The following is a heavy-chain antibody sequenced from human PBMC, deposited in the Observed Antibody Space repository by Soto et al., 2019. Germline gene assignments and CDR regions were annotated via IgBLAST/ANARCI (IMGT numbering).Heavy chain of an antibody. Sequence: SETLSLTCTVSGGSISSGGYYWSWIRQHPGKGLEWIGYIYYSGSTYYNPSLKSRVTISVDTSKNQFSLKLSSVTAADTAVYYCARVLYYDILTGPSPGGYYYYMDVWGKGTTVTVS. CDR3: ARVLYYDILTGPSPGGYYYYMDV. J-gene: IGHJ6*03. CDR2: IYYSGST. V-gene: IGHV4-31*03. D-gene: IGHD3-9*01. CDR1: GGSISSGGYY.